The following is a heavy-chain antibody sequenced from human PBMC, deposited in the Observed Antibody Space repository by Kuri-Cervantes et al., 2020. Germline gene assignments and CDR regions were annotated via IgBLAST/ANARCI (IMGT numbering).Heavy chain of an antibody. J-gene: IGHJ4*02. Sequence: GGSLRLSCAASGFTFSSYGMHWVRQAPGKGLEWVAVIWYDGSNKYYADSVKGRFTISRDNSKNTLYLQMNSLRAEDTAVYYCARDLGATMRVMSYWGQGTLVTVSS. CDR3: ARDLGATMRVMSY. CDR2: IWYDGSNK. V-gene: IGHV3-33*01. D-gene: IGHD1-26*01. CDR1: GFTFSSYG.